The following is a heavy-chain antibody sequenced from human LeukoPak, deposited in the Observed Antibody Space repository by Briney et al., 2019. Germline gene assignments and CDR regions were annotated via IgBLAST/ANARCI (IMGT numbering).Heavy chain of an antibody. CDR3: ARGGWSHNNRYFDL. Sequence: GGSLRLSCAASGFTFSTYDMHWVRQATGKGLEWVSASGSAGDTYYPGSVKGRFTHSRENGKNSLYLQMNSLRAGDTAVYYCARGGWSHNNRYFDLWGRGTLVTVSS. CDR1: GFTFSTYD. V-gene: IGHV3-13*04. J-gene: IGHJ2*01. D-gene: IGHD6-19*01. CDR2: SGSAGDT.